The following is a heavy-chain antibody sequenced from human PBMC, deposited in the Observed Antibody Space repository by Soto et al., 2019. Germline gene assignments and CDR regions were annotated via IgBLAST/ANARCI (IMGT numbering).Heavy chain of an antibody. CDR1: GFTFISYG. J-gene: IGHJ6*03. CDR2: ISYDGSNK. CDR3: AKGDGDYISLDYYYMDV. Sequence: QVQLVESGGGVVQPGRSLRLSCAASGFTFISYGMHWVRQAPGKGLEWVAVISYDGSNKYYADSVKGRFTISRDNSKNTLYLQMNSLRAEDTAVYYCAKGDGDYISLDYYYMDVWGKGTTVTVSS. V-gene: IGHV3-30*18. D-gene: IGHD4-4*01.